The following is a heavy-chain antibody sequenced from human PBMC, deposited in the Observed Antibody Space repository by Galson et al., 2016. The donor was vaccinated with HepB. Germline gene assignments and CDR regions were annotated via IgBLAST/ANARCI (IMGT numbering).Heavy chain of an antibody. J-gene: IGHJ4*02. CDR3: TRVKWLGPSDY. CDR1: GFSFADYA. CDR2: IRDKNHGGTA. Sequence: SLRLSCAASGFSFADYALTWLRQAPGKGLEWVGFIRDKNHGGTAEYAASVKGRFTISRDDSKSIAYLQMNSLKTEDTAVYYCTRVKWLGPSDYWGQGTLVTVSA. D-gene: IGHD6-19*01. V-gene: IGHV3-49*03.